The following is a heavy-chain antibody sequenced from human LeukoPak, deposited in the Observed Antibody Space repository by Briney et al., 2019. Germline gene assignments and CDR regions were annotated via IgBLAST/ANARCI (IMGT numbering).Heavy chain of an antibody. CDR1: GLTFSSDA. J-gene: IGHJ6*02. CDR3: AKGIQQWPGDHYYYGMDV. CDR2: ISGGGGST. V-gene: IGHV3-23*01. D-gene: IGHD5-18*01. Sequence: PGGSLRLSCAASGLTFSSDAMNWVRQAPGKGLEWVSAISGGGGSTYCADSVKGRFTISRDNSKNTLYLQMNSLRAEDTAVYYCAKGIQQWPGDHYYYGMDVWGQGTTVTVSS.